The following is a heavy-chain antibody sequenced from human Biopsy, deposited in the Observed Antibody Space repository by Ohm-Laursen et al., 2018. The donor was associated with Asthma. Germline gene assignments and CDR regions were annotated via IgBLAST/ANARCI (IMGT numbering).Heavy chain of an antibody. CDR2: ISDDGGQK. Sequence: SLRLSCAASGFTFSNFGMHWLRQAPGKGLEWLAVISDDGGQKHYGASVKGRFTISRDNSKSTVFLDMTSLKDEDTGLYFCAKDEGKVKNWFDPWGPGTLVTVSP. J-gene: IGHJ5*02. V-gene: IGHV3-30*18. CDR3: AKDEGKVKNWFDP. CDR1: GFTFSNFG. D-gene: IGHD2/OR15-2a*01.